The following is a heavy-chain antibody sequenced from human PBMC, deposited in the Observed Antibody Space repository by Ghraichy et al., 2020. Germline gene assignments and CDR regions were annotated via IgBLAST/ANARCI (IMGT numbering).Heavy chain of an antibody. CDR2: ISWNSGNI. CDR1: GFTFDDYA. CDR3: AKDMGVRQGYYYYAMDV. J-gene: IGHJ6*02. D-gene: IGHD3-16*01. V-gene: IGHV3-9*01. Sequence: GGSLRLSCAASGFTFDDYAMHWVRQAPGKGLEWVSGISWNSGNIDYADSVKGRFTISRDNAKNSLYLQMNRLRAEDTALYYCAKDMGVRQGYYYYAMDVWGRGTTVTVSS.